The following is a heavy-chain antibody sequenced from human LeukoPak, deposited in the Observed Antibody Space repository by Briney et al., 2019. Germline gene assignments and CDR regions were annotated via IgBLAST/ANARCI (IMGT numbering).Heavy chain of an antibody. CDR1: GGSFSGYY. D-gene: IGHD5-12*01. J-gene: IGHJ5*02. Sequence: PSETLSLTCAVYGGSFSGYYWSWIRQPPGKGLEWIGSIYYSGSTYYNPSLKSRVTISVDTSKNQFSLKLSSVTAADTAVYYCARDVATIRNWFDPWGQGTLVTVSS. CDR2: IYYSGST. CDR3: ARDVATIRNWFDP. V-gene: IGHV4-34*01.